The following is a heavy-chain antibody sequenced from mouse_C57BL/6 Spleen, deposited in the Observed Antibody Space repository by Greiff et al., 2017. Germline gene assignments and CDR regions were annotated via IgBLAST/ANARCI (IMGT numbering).Heavy chain of an antibody. Sequence: EVQLVESGGDLVKPGGSLKLSCAASGFTFSSYGMSWVRQTPDKRLEWVATISSGGSYTYYPDSVKGRFTISRDNAKNTLYLQMSSLKSEDTAMYYCARQGAQATNYFDYWGQGTTLTVSS. CDR2: ISSGGSYT. CDR1: GFTFSSYG. V-gene: IGHV5-6*01. J-gene: IGHJ2*01. CDR3: ARQGAQATNYFDY. D-gene: IGHD3-2*02.